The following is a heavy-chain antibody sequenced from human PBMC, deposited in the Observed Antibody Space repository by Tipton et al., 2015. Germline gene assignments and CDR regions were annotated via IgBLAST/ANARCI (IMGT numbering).Heavy chain of an antibody. D-gene: IGHD3-22*01. Sequence: TLSLTCNVSSDSISTISWWTWVRQSPRNGLEWIGEIYHSGNTNYNPSLQSRVTISVDTSKNRLSLRLSSVTAADTAVYYCARGPYDSSGYLDYWGPGTLVTVSS. CDR2: IYHSGNT. J-gene: IGHJ4*02. V-gene: IGHV4/OR15-8*03. CDR3: ARGPYDSSGYLDY. CDR1: SDSISTISW.